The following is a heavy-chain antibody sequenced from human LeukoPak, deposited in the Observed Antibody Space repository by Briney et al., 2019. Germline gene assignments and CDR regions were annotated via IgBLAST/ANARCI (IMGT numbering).Heavy chain of an antibody. CDR3: ARFRVGLFDY. CDR1: GCTFTNYY. CDR2: INPKNGGT. J-gene: IGHJ4*02. V-gene: IGHV1-2*04. D-gene: IGHD1-26*01. Sequence: ASVKVSCKASGCTFTNYYIHWMRQAPGQGLEWMGWINPKNGGTNYAQKFQGWVTMTRDTSISTAYMELSRLRSDDTAVYYCARFRVGLFDYWGQGTLVTVSS.